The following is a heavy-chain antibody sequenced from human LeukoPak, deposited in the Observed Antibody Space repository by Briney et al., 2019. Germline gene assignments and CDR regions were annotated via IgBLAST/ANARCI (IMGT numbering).Heavy chain of an antibody. Sequence: KAGGSLRLSCAASGFTFSSYSMNWVRQAPGKGLEWVSSISSSSSYIYYADSVKGRFTISRDNSKNTLYLQMNSLRVEDTAVYYCAKVAVADYWGQGTLVTVSS. D-gene: IGHD6-19*01. CDR1: GFTFSSYS. CDR2: ISSSSSYI. CDR3: AKVAVADY. J-gene: IGHJ4*02. V-gene: IGHV3-21*04.